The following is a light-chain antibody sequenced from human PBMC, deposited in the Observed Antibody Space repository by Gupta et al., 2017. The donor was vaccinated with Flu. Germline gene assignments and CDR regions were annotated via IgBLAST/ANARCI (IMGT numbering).Light chain of an antibody. CDR1: QSIGRD. Sequence: EIVMTQSPATLSVYPGEGATLSCTASQSIGRDLVWYQQKPGQPPRVLIYSASTRATGIPDRFRGSGSGTEFTLTISSLQSEDFAVYYCQNCYKWPLTFGGGTKIEIK. CDR3: QNCYKWPLT. CDR2: SAS. V-gene: IGKV3-15*01. J-gene: IGKJ4*01.